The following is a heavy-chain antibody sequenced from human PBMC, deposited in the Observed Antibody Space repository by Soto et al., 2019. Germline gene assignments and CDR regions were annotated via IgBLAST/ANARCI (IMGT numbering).Heavy chain of an antibody. D-gene: IGHD3-10*01. CDR1: GDTFTSYD. CDR3: ARARGGYTGSFYTDS. J-gene: IGHJ4*02. Sequence: QVRLVQSGAEVKKPGASVKVSCRTSGDTFTSYDVNWVRQATGQGLEWIGWMNPRSGNTGYAQRFQGRVAMTRDTSIGTAYMELSSLTSEDTAVYFSARARGGYTGSFYTDSWGQGTLVTVSS. CDR2: MNPRSGNT. V-gene: IGHV1-8*01.